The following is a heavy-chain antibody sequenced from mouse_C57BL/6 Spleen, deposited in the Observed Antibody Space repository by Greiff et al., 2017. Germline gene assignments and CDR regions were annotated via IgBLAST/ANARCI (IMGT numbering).Heavy chain of an antibody. J-gene: IGHJ4*01. Sequence: EVQLQESGPGLVKPSPSLSLSCSATGYSITSGYYWNWIRQFPGNKLEWMGYIRYDGSNNYNPSLKNRIPITRYTSNNQFCLKLNSVTTEDSATYYGASDYGYAMDYWGQGTSVTVSS. V-gene: IGHV3-6*01. CDR2: IRYDGSN. CDR3: ASDYGYAMDY. D-gene: IGHD1-1*01. CDR1: GYSITSGYY.